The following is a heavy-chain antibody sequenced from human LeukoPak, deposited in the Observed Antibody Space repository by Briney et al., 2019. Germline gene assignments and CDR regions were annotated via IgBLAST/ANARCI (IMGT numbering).Heavy chain of an antibody. Sequence: GASVKVSCKASGYTFTGYYMHWVRQAPGQGLEWMGWISAYNGNTNYAQKLQGRVTMTTDTSTSTAYMELRSLRSDDTAVYYCARVRFWSGYYSGGPFDYWSQGTLVTVSS. V-gene: IGHV1-18*04. D-gene: IGHD3-3*01. CDR1: GYTFTGYY. CDR2: ISAYNGNT. CDR3: ARVRFWSGYYSGGPFDY. J-gene: IGHJ4*02.